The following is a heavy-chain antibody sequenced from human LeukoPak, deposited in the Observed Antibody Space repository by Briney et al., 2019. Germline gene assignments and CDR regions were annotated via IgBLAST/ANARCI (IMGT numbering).Heavy chain of an antibody. CDR1: GYTFTSYA. CDR3: ARDRYCSGGSRLRSWFDP. J-gene: IGHJ5*02. V-gene: IGHV1-3*01. D-gene: IGHD2-15*01. CDR2: INAGNGNT. Sequence: ASVKVSCKSSGYTFTSYAMHLVRQATGQRLEWMGWINAGNGNTKYSQKFQGRVTITRDTSASTAYMELSSLRSEDTAVYYCARDRYCSGGSRLRSWFDPWGQGTLVTVSS.